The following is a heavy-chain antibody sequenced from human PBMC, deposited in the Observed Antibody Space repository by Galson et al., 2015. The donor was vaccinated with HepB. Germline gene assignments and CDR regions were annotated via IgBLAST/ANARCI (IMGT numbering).Heavy chain of an antibody. D-gene: IGHD6-19*01. CDR3: AKKWGSERGVAGSLD. V-gene: IGHV3-23*01. CDR2: ISAGGRFT. CDR1: GFTFNSYV. J-gene: IGHJ4*02. Sequence: SLRLSCAASGFTFNSYVVGWVRQAPGKGLEWVSSISAGGRFTYYADSVKGRFTISRDNSKNTLYLQMNSLRAEDTAVYYCAKKWGSERGVAGSLDWGQGTLVTVSS.